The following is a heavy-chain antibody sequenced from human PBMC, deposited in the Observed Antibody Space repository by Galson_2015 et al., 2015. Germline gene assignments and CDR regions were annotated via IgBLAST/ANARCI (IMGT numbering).Heavy chain of an antibody. CDR2: TNPDGSST. CDR3: VRALSGTDDY. J-gene: IGHJ4*02. CDR1: GFTFSSSW. V-gene: IGHV3-74*01. Sequence: SLRLSCAASGFTFSSSWMHWVRQPPGKGLVWVSRTNPDGSSTSYADSVKGRFTISRDNAKNTLYLQMNSLRAEDTAVYYCVRALSGTDDYWGQGTPVTVSS. D-gene: IGHD1-26*01.